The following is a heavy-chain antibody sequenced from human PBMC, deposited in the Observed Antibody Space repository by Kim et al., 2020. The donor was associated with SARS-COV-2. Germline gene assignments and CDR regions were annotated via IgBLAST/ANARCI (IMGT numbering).Heavy chain of an antibody. Sequence: SETLSLTCTVSGGSISSDYWSWIRQPPGKGLEWIGYIYYSGSTNYNPSLKSRVTISVDTSKNQFSLELSSVTAADTAVYYCARARYYDFWSGYHTPYGMAARGPGPTVTPSS. CDR3: ARARYYDFWSGYHTPYGMAA. J-gene: IGHJ6*02. CDR2: IYYSGST. D-gene: IGHD3-3*01. V-gene: IGHV4-59*01. CDR1: GGSISSDY.